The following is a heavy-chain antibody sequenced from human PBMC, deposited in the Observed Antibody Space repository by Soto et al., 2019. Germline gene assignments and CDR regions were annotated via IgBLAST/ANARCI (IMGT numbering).Heavy chain of an antibody. Sequence: GGSLRLSCAASGFTFSSYAMSWVRQAPGKGLEWVSAISGSGGSTYYADSVKGRFTISRDNSKNTLYLQMNSLRAEDTAVYYCAKRRDRAVAGGEQDYWGQGTLVTVSS. D-gene: IGHD6-19*01. CDR1: GFTFSSYA. CDR2: ISGSGGST. J-gene: IGHJ4*02. CDR3: AKRRDRAVAGGEQDY. V-gene: IGHV3-23*01.